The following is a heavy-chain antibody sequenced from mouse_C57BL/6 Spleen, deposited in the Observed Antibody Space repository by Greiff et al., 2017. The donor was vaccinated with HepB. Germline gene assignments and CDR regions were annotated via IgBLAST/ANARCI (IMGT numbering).Heavy chain of an antibody. CDR3: TRDSLLYFDV. CDR1: GYTFTDYE. D-gene: IGHD1-1*01. V-gene: IGHV1-15*01. J-gene: IGHJ1*03. Sequence: VQLVESGAELVRPGASVTLSCKASGYTFTDYEMHWVKQTPVHGLEWIGAIDPETGGTAYNQKFKGKAILTADKSSSTAYMELRSLTSEDSAVYYCTRDSLLYFDVWAQGPRSPSPQ. CDR2: IDPETGGT.